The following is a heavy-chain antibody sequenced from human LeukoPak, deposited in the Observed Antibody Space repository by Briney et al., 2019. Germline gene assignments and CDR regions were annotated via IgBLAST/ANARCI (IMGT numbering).Heavy chain of an antibody. CDR2: IYFSGNT. D-gene: IGHD6-6*01. V-gene: IGHV4-61*02. CDR3: AGSEGYSSSEYFQH. CDR1: GGSISSGSYY. Sequence: SETLSLTCTVSGGSISSGSYYWTWIRQPAGKGLEWIGRIYFSGNTNYNPSLKSRVTMSVDTSKNQFSLKLSSVTAADTAVYYCAGSEGYSSSEYFQHWGQGTLVTVSS. J-gene: IGHJ1*01.